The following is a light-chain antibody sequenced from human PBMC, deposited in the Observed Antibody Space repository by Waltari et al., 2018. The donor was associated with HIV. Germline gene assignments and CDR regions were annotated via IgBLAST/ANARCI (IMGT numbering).Light chain of an antibody. Sequence: EIVLTLSPATLSVSPRDTAPLSCRATQGINGHLAWYQKKPGRSPRLLIYETSTRATGIPARFSGSGSGADFTLTISSLQSEDFAVYYCQQSSNWPLTLGPGTKVEVK. CDR3: QQSSNWPLT. V-gene: IGKV3-15*01. J-gene: IGKJ3*01. CDR1: QGINGH. CDR2: ETS.